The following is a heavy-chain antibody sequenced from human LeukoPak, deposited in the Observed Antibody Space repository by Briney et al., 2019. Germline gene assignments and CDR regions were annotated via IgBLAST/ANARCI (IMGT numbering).Heavy chain of an antibody. Sequence: SGPTLVKPTQTLTLTCTFSGSSLSTSGVGGGWIRQPPGKALEWLALIYWDDDKRYRPSLKSSLTIIKETSNNQVVLLIINMLPVDTATYYCSHRGYCRGGTCNVDYWGQRTLVTVSS. D-gene: IGHD2-15*01. V-gene: IGHV2-5*02. CDR3: SHRGYCRGGTCNVDY. CDR2: IYWDDDK. J-gene: IGHJ4*02. CDR1: GSSLSTSGVG.